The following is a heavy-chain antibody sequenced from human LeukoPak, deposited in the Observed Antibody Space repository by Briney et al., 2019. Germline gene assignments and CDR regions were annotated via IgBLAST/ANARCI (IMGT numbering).Heavy chain of an antibody. V-gene: IGHV4-34*01. CDR2: INHSGST. CDR3: ARGSWSSSIDY. D-gene: IGHD6-6*01. CDR1: VRSFSGYY. J-gene: IGHJ4*02. Sequence: SETLSLTCAVYVRSFSGYYWSWIRQPPWKGLEWIGEINHSGSTNYNPSLKSRVTISGDTSKNQFSLKVNSVTAADTAVYYCARGSWSSSIDYWGQGTLVTVSS.